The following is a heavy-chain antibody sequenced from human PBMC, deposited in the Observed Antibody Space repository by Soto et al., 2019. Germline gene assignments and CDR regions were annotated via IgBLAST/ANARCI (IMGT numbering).Heavy chain of an antibody. D-gene: IGHD1-7*01. J-gene: IGHJ6*02. CDR3: TTVIRNYWAYYYYGMDV. Sequence: GGSLRLSCAASGFSFNNAWMNWVRQAPGKGQEWVGRIKSKSDDGATDYAAPVKGRFTISRGPSKNTLYLQMNSLKTEDTAIYFCTTVIRNYWAYYYYGMDVWGQGTTVTVSS. CDR1: GFSFNNAW. CDR2: IKSKSDDGAT. V-gene: IGHV3-15*07.